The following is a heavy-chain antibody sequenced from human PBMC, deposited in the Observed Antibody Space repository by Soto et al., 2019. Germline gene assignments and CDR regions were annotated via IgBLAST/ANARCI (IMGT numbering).Heavy chain of an antibody. J-gene: IGHJ6*02. V-gene: IGHV1-8*01. CDR3: ARAGAWGPVWAGGTYGMDV. CDR2: MNPNSGNT. D-gene: IGHD3-16*01. Sequence: ASVKVSCKASGYTFTSYDINWVRQATGQGLEWMGWMNPNSGNTGYAQKFQGRVTMTRNTSISTAYMELSSLRSEDTAVYYCARAGAWGPVWAGGTYGMDVWGQGTTVTVSS. CDR1: GYTFTSYD.